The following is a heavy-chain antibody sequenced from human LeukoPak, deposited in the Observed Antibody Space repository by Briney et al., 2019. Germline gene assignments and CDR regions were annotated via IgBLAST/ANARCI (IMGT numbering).Heavy chain of an antibody. J-gene: IGHJ4*02. CDR1: GGSISSYY. CDR2: IYYSGST. V-gene: IGHV4-59*01. Sequence: KTSETLSLTCTVSGGSISSYYWSWIRQPPGKGLEWIGYIYYSGSTNFNPSLKSRVTISVDTSKNQFSLKLSSVTAADTAVYYCARGVVTAPPDYWGQGTLVTVSS. CDR3: ARGVVTAPPDY. D-gene: IGHD2-21*02.